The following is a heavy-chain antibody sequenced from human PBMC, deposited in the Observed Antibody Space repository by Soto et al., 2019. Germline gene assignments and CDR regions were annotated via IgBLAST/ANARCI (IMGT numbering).Heavy chain of an antibody. Sequence: QVQLQQWGAGLLKPSETLSLTCAVYGGSFSGYYWSWTRQPPGKGLEWIGEINHSGSTNYNPSLKSRVTISVDTSKNQFSLKLSSVTAADTAVYYCARAHDYGAYLTFDYWGQGTLVTVSS. D-gene: IGHD4-17*01. CDR2: INHSGST. V-gene: IGHV4-34*01. J-gene: IGHJ4*02. CDR1: GGSFSGYY. CDR3: ARAHDYGAYLTFDY.